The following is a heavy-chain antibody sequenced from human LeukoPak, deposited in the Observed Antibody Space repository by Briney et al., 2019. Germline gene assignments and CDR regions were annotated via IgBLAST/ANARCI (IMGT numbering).Heavy chain of an antibody. CDR2: IISDGGRNRGTT. V-gene: IGHV3-64*01. Sequence: GGSLRLSCAASGFTFSSYTMYWLRQAPGKGLESVSSIISDGGRNRGTTNYANSVKGRFTISRDNSKNTLYLQMGSLRADDTAVYFCARFDTLTWGTFDYWGQGNLVAVSS. CDR3: ARFDTLTWGTFDY. J-gene: IGHJ4*02. CDR1: GFTFSSYT. D-gene: IGHD3-9*01.